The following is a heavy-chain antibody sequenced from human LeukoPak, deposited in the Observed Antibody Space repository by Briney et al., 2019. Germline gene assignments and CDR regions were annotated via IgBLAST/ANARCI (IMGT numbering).Heavy chain of an antibody. CDR3: AIVGSQEWYYGMDV. CDR1: GGSISGSRYY. CDR2: IYHGGST. D-gene: IGHD1-26*01. V-gene: IGHV4-30-2*01. Sequence: SETLSLTCTVSGGSISGSRYYWGWIRQPPGKGLEWIGYIYHGGSTYYNPSLKSRVTISVDKSKNQFSLKLSSVTAADTAVYYCAIVGSQEWYYGMDVWGQGTTVTVSS. J-gene: IGHJ6*02.